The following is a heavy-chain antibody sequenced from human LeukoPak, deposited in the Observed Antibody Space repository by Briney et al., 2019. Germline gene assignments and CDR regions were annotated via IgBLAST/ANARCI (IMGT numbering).Heavy chain of an antibody. V-gene: IGHV3-66*02. Sequence: SGGSLRLSCAASGFTVSGNYMSWLRQSPQKGLEWVSLIYSGTKTYYADSVKGRFTISRDNSKNTLYLQMDSLRAEDTAVYYCAKGGYYERPWYFDYWGQGTLVTVSS. D-gene: IGHD3-22*01. J-gene: IGHJ4*02. CDR2: IYSGTKT. CDR3: AKGGYYERPWYFDY. CDR1: GFTVSGNY.